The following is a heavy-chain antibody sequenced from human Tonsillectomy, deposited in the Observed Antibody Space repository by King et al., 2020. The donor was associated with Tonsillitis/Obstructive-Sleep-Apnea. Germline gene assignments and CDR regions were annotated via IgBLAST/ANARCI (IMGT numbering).Heavy chain of an antibody. CDR1: GFTFDDYA. CDR3: AKDWDCQLAYFDY. V-gene: IGHV3-9*01. J-gene: IGHJ4*02. Sequence: VQLVESGGGLVQPGRSLRLSCAASGFTFDDYAMHWVRQAPGKGLEWVSGISWNSGTIGYADSVKGRFTISRDNAKNSLYLQMNSLRAEDTALYYCAKDWDCQLAYFDYWGQGTLVTVSS. CDR2: ISWNSGTI. D-gene: IGHD2-2*01.